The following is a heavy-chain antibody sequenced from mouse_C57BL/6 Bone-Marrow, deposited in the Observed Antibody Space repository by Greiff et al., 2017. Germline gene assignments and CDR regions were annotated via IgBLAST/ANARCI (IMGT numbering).Heavy chain of an antibody. CDR2: IYPGGGST. J-gene: IGHJ4*01. CDR3: ARFTTLVGYYAMDY. CDR1: GYTFTSYW. D-gene: IGHD1-1*01. V-gene: IGHV1-55*01. Sequence: QVQLQQPGAELVKPGASVKMSCKASGYTFTSYWITWVKQSPGQGLEWIGDIYPGGGSTNYNAKFKRKATLSVDTSSSTSYMQLSSLTSEDSAVYYCARFTTLVGYYAMDYWGQGASVTVSS.